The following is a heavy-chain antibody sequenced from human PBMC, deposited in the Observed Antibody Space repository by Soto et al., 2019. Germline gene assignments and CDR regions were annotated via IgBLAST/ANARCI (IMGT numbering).Heavy chain of an antibody. V-gene: IGHV3-48*04. CDR2: ISSSGSTT. J-gene: IGHJ4*02. Sequence: PGGFLRLSCAASGFTFRSYAMSWVRQAPGKGLEWVSDISSSGSTTYYADSVKGRFTISRDNAKNSLYLQMNSLRAEDTAVYYCARRSPRLGQLFYFDYWGQGTLVTVSS. CDR1: GFTFRSYA. D-gene: IGHD6-13*01. CDR3: ARRSPRLGQLFYFDY.